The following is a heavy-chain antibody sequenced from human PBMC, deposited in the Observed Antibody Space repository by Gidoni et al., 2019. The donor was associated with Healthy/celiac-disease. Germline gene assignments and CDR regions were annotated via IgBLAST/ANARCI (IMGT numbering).Heavy chain of an antibody. CDR1: GFTFSSYG. CDR3: AKDQGDGYNYFGAFDI. CDR2: ISYDGSNK. V-gene: IGHV3-30*18. D-gene: IGHD5-12*01. Sequence: QVQLVESGGGGVQPGRSLRLSCAASGFTFSSYGMHWVRQAPGKGLEWVAVISYDGSNKYYADSVKGRFTISRDNSKNTLYLQMNSLRAEDTAVYYCAKDQGDGYNYFGAFDIWGQGTMVTVSS. J-gene: IGHJ3*02.